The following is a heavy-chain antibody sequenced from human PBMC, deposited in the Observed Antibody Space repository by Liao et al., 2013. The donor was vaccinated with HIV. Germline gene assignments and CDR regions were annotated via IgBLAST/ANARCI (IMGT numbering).Heavy chain of an antibody. D-gene: IGHD3-3*01. Sequence: QVQLQQWGAGLLKPSETLSLTCAVYGGSFSGYSWSWIRQPPGKGLEWIGEINHSGSTNYNPSLKSRVTISIDTSKNQFSLKLSSVTAADTAFYYCARLGDPLGFLEWLPTEGFDYWGQGTLVTVSS. V-gene: IGHV4-34*01. CDR3: ARLGDPLGFLEWLPTEGFDY. CDR1: GGSFSGYS. J-gene: IGHJ4*02. CDR2: INHSGST.